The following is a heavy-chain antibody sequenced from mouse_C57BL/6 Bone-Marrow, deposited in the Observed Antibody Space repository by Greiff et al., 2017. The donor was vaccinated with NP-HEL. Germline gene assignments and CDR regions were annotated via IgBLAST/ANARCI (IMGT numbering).Heavy chain of an antibody. V-gene: IGHV1-80*01. CDR2: IYPGDGDT. J-gene: IGHJ3*01. D-gene: IGHD2-2*01. Sequence: QVQLQQSGAELVKPGASVKISCKASGYAFSSYWMNWVKQRPGKGLEWIGQIYPGDGDTNYNGKFKGKATLTADKSSSTAYMQLSSLTSEDSAVYFCARWGMVTTPFAYWGQGTLVTVSA. CDR1: GYAFSSYW. CDR3: ARWGMVTTPFAY.